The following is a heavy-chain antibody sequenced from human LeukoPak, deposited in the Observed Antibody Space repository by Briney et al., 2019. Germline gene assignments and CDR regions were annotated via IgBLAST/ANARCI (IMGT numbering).Heavy chain of an antibody. CDR1: GYTFTSYG. D-gene: IGHD3-10*01. Sequence: ASVKVSCKASGYTFTSYGISWVRQAPGQGLEWMGWISAYNGNTNYAQKLQGRVTMTEDTSTDTAYMELSSLRSEDTAVYYCATSPNYGSGRYPNDYWGQGTLVTVSS. CDR2: ISAYNGNT. J-gene: IGHJ4*02. CDR3: ATSPNYGSGRYPNDY. V-gene: IGHV1-18*01.